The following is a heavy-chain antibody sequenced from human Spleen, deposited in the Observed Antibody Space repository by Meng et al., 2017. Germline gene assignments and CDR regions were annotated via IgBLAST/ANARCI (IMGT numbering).Heavy chain of an antibody. V-gene: IGHV4-31*03. J-gene: IGHJ4*02. CDR2: IYHSGTT. CDR3: ARGCSGYRVFLCY. CDR1: GGSISSGDYY. Sequence: QVQLRESGPGLVKPSQTLSLTCTVSGGSISSGDYYWIWIRQHPGKGLELIGYIYHSGTTYYNPSLKSRVTISVDTSNNQFSLKVTSVAAADTAVYYCARGCSGYRVFLCYWGQGTLVTVSS. D-gene: IGHD3-22*01.